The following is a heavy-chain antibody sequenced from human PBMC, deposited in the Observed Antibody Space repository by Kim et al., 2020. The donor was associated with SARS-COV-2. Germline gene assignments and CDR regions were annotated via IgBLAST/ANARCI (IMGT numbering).Heavy chain of an antibody. J-gene: IGHJ6*02. CDR3: ARQSGYCSSTSCHPRSYYYGMDV. CDR1: GGSISSSSYY. CDR2: IYYSGST. Sequence: SETLSLTCTVSGGSISSSSYYWGWIRQPPGKGLEWIGSIYYSGSTYYNPSLKSRVTISVDTSKNQFSLKLSSVTAADTAVYYCARQSGYCSSTSCHPRSYYYGMDVWGQGTTVTVSS. D-gene: IGHD2-2*01. V-gene: IGHV4-39*01.